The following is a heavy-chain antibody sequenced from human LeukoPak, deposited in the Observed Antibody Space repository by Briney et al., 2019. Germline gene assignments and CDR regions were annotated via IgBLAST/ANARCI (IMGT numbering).Heavy chain of an antibody. CDR2: ISAYNGNT. CDR3: AREYLAYYYYYMDV. J-gene: IGHJ6*03. V-gene: IGHV1-18*01. D-gene: IGHD3-10*01. Sequence: ASVKVSCKASGGTFSSYAISWVRQAPGQGLEWMGWISAYNGNTNYAQKLQGRVTMTTDTSTSTAYMELRSLRSDDTAVYYCAREYLAYYYYYMDVWGKGTTVTVSS. CDR1: GGTFSSYA.